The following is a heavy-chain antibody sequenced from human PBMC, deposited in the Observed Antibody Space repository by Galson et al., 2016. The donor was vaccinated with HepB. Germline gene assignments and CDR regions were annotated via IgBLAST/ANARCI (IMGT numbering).Heavy chain of an antibody. CDR3: ARGLGYFIGGNVHHYFDF. J-gene: IGHJ4*01. V-gene: IGHV4-61*02. Sequence: TLSLTCTVSGGSISSGRYYWTWIRQPAGKDLEWIGRIYTSGSTNYNPSLTSRVAISVDTSINQFSLKLSSVTAADTAVYYCARGLGYFIGGNVHHYFDFWGHGTLVTVSS. CDR1: GGSISSGRYY. D-gene: IGHD2-15*01. CDR2: IYTSGST.